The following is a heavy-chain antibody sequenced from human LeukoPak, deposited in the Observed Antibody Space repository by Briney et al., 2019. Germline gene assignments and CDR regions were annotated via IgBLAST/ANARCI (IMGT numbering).Heavy chain of an antibody. V-gene: IGHV3-43*02. Sequence: GGSLRLSCAASGFTFDDYAMHWVRQAPGKGLEWVSLISGDGGSTYYADSVKGRFTISRDNSKTSLYLQMNSLRTEDTALYYCALSITYGSWPAAMVDWGQGTLVTVSS. D-gene: IGHD2-2*01. J-gene: IGHJ4*02. CDR2: ISGDGGST. CDR3: ALSITYGSWPAAMVD. CDR1: GFTFDDYA.